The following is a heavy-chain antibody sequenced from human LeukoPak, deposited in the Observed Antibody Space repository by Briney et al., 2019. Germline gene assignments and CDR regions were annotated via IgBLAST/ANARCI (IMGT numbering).Heavy chain of an antibody. D-gene: IGHD3-22*01. CDR2: INHSGST. J-gene: IGHJ4*02. CDR3: ARLYDSSGYYWLRPTAFFDY. V-gene: IGHV4-34*01. CDR1: GGSFSGYY. Sequence: SETLSLTCAVYGGSFSGYYWSWIRQPPGKGLEWIGEINHSGSTNYNPSLKSRVTISVDTSKNQFSLKLSSVTAADTAVYYCARLYDSSGYYWLRPTAFFDYWGQGTLVTVSS.